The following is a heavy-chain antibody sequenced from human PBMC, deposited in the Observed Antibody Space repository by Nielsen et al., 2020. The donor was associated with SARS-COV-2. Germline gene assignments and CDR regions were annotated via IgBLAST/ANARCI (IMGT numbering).Heavy chain of an antibody. Sequence: SETLSLTRTVSGGSISTGNYYWSWIRQPPGKGLEWIGYINYTGSSYYNPSLRSRVTISVDTSKNQFSLRLSSVTAADTAVYYCARDQIGKDSRGYLFYYYGMDVWGQGTTVIVSS. D-gene: IGHD3-22*01. J-gene: IGHJ6*02. CDR3: ARDQIGKDSRGYLFYYYGMDV. CDR1: GGSISTGNYY. CDR2: INYTGSS. V-gene: IGHV4-30-4*01.